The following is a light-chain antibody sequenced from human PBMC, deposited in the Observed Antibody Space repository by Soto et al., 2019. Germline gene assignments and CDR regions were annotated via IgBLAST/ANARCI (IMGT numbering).Light chain of an antibody. V-gene: IGLV2-14*01. CDR1: SSDVGGYNY. Sequence: QSALTQPASVSGSPGQSITISCTGTSSDVGGYNYVSWYQQHPGKAPKLMIYEVSNRPSGVSNRFSGSKSGNTASLTISGLQTEDEDDYYCSSYTSSSLWVFGGGTQLTVL. J-gene: IGLJ3*02. CDR3: SSYTSSSLWV. CDR2: EVS.